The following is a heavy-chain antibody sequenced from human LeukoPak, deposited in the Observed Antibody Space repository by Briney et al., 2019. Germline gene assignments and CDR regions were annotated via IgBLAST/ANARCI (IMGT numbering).Heavy chain of an antibody. D-gene: IGHD5/OR15-5a*01. CDR2: INPHSRAT. Sequence: ASVKVSCKASGNDFSDFYFNWVRQAPGRGLEWEGWINPHSRATHYAQRFRGRVTMEASITTAYMELNSLTSVDTAVYYCVTTSVTHTRDPWGQGTLVTVSS. CDR3: VTTSVTHTRDP. J-gene: IGHJ5*02. CDR1: GNDFSDFY. V-gene: IGHV1-2*02.